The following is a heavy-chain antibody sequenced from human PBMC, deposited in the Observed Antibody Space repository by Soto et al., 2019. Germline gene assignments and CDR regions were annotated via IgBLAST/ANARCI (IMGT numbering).Heavy chain of an antibody. CDR3: ARSLAAANEHYYYYYGMDV. CDR1: GFTFSSYL. J-gene: IGHJ6*02. D-gene: IGHD6-13*01. Sequence: GGSLRLSCAASGFTFSSYLMHWVRQAPGKGLVWVSRINSDGSSTSYADSVKGRFTISRDNAKNTLYLQMNSLRAEDTAVYYCARSLAAANEHYYYYYGMDVWGQGTTVTVSS. V-gene: IGHV3-74*01. CDR2: INSDGSST.